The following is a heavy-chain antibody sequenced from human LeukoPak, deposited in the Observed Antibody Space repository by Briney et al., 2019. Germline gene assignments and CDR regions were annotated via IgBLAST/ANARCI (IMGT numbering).Heavy chain of an antibody. CDR3: AREGSMTARPFVSIDY. V-gene: IGHV4-4*07. Sequence: SETLSLTCTVSGGSISSYYWSWIRQPAGKGLEWIGRIHASGSSDYSPSLESRVTMSADTSKSQFTLRLSSVTAADTAVYYWAREGSMTARPFVSIDYWGQGTLVTVSS. CDR1: GGSISSYY. CDR2: IHASGSS. D-gene: IGHD6-6*01. J-gene: IGHJ4*02.